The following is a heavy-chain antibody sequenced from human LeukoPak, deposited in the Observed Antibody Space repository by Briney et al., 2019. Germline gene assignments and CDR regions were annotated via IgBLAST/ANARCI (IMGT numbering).Heavy chain of an antibody. CDR3: AKSQSYKYDSSGSDY. CDR2: IRYDGTNK. D-gene: IGHD3-22*01. Sequence: GGSLRLSCAASGFTFSGYDMYWVRQAPGKGLEWVAFIRYDGTNKYYTDSVKGRFTISRDNSENTVYLQMHSLRAEDTAVYYCAKSQSYKYDSSGSDYWGQGTLVTVPS. J-gene: IGHJ4*02. CDR1: GFTFSGYD. V-gene: IGHV3-30*02.